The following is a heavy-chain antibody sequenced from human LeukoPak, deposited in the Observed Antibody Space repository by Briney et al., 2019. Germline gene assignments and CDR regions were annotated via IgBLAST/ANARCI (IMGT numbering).Heavy chain of an antibody. J-gene: IGHJ4*02. Sequence: PGGSLRLSCAASGFTFSVYGMHWVRQAPGKGLEWVAFIRYDGSNKYYADSVKGRFTISRDNSKNTLYLQMNSLRAEDTAVYYCAKDREYYGSGSIFDYWGQGTLVTVSS. V-gene: IGHV3-30*02. CDR3: AKDREYYGSGSIFDY. D-gene: IGHD3-10*01. CDR1: GFTFSVYG. CDR2: IRYDGSNK.